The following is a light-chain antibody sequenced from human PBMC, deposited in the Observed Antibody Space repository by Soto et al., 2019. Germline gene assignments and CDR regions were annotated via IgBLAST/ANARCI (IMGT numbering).Light chain of an antibody. J-gene: IGLJ2*01. V-gene: IGLV2-14*01. Sequence: QSALTQPASVSGSPGQSITISCTGTRSAVGGYNYVSWYQQHPGKAPKLMIYDVSNRPSGVSNRFSGSESGNTASLTISGLQAEDEADYYCSSYTSSSPYVVFGGGTKLTVL. CDR1: RSAVGGYNY. CDR2: DVS. CDR3: SSYTSSSPYVV.